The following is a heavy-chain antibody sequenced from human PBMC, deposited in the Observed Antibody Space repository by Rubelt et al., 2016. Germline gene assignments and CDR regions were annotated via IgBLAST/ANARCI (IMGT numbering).Heavy chain of an antibody. CDR3: AKDRSGARTRFHYFDY. D-gene: IGHD1-26*01. Sequence: EVQLVESGGGLVQPGGSLRLSCAASGFTFSSYSMNWVRQAPGKGLEWVSTISGSGGSTYYADSVKGRFTISRDYSKNTLYLQMNSRRAEDTAVYYCAKDRSGARTRFHYFDYWGQGTLVTVSS. CDR1: GFTFSSYS. CDR2: ISGSGGST. V-gene: IGHV3-23*04. J-gene: IGHJ4*02.